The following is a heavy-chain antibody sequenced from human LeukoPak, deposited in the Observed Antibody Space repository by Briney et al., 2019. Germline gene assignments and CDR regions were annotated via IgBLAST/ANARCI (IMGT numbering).Heavy chain of an antibody. J-gene: IGHJ6*03. CDR3: ARGDKRVTMVRGVSYYYYHYMDV. Sequence: SVKVSCKASGGTFSSYAISWVRQAPGQGLEWMGGIIPMFGTANYAQKFQGRVTITTDESTSTAYMELSSLRSEDTAVYYCARGDKRVTMVRGVSYYYYHYMDVWGKGTTVTVSS. V-gene: IGHV1-69*05. CDR2: IIPMFGTA. D-gene: IGHD3-10*01. CDR1: GGTFSSYA.